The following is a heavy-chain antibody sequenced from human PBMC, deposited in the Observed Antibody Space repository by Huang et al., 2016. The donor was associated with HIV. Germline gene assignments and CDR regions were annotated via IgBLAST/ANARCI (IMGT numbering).Heavy chain of an antibody. Sequence: EVELAESGGGSVRPGQSLRLSCVGSGFIFSVYWMHWVRQIAGKGVVWVARIGSDGSSTSYADSVKGRFTIYRDNAKNTVYLQMSSLRVDDTAVYYCVRAKEKGYDFWSGYRYWGQGVQFTVSS. CDR3: VRAKEKGYDFWSGYRY. D-gene: IGHD3-3*01. CDR1: GFIFSVYW. CDR2: IGSDGSST. J-gene: IGHJ4*01. V-gene: IGHV3-74*02.